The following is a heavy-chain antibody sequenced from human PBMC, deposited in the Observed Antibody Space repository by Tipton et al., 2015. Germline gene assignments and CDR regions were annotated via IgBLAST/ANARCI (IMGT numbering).Heavy chain of an antibody. D-gene: IGHD3-9*01. J-gene: IGHJ4*02. Sequence: TLSLTCTVSSGSISRSYWSWIRQPPGKGLERIGSISHSGNTYYNPSLKSRVTMSRDTSKNQFSLKLTSVTAADTAVYYCACQDYDSLTRDYQTVDYWGQGTLVTVSS. CDR2: ISHSGNT. CDR3: ACQDYDSLTRDYQTVDY. CDR1: SGSISRSY. V-gene: IGHV4-59*04.